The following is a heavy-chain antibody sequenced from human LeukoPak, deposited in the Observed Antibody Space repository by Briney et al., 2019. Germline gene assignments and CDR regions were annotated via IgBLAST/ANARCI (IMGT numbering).Heavy chain of an antibody. D-gene: IGHD2-2*01. CDR3: AKVGYCGSTSCYSKIHMLDY. J-gene: IGHJ4*02. CDR2: LSGSGGST. CDR1: GFTFSDYA. V-gene: IGHV3-23*01. Sequence: PGGSLRLSCAVSGFTFSDYAMSWVRQAPGKGLEWVSALSGSGGSTNYADSVKGRFTIFRDNSKNTLYLQMNGLRAEDTAVYYCAKVGYCGSTSCYSKIHMLDYWGQGTLVTVSS.